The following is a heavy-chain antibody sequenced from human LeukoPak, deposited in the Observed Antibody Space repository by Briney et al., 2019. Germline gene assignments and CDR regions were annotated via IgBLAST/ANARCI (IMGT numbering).Heavy chain of an antibody. CDR2: IWGDGSNK. V-gene: IGHV3-33*01. CDR1: GFTFSSYG. Sequence: GRSLRLSCAASGFTFSSYGMHWVRQAPGKGLEWVAGIWGDGSNKYYADSVKGRFTISRDNSKNTLYLQMNSLRAEDTAVYYCARVRGPYYYGMGGRGHGAPVSVSS. CDR3: ARVRGPYYYGMGG. J-gene: IGHJ6*02.